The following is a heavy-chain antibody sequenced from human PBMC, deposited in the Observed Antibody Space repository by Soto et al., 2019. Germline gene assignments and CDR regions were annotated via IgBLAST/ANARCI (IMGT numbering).Heavy chain of an antibody. CDR3: VRDGTKTLRDWFDP. J-gene: IGHJ5*02. Sequence: SETLSLTCTVSGASISGFYWSWIRKSAGKGLEWIGRIYATGTTDYNPSLKSRVMMSVDTSKKQFSLKLRSVTAADTAVYYCVRDGTKTLRDWFDPWGKGISVTVSS. V-gene: IGHV4-4*07. CDR2: IYATGTT. CDR1: GASISGFY. D-gene: IGHD1-1*01.